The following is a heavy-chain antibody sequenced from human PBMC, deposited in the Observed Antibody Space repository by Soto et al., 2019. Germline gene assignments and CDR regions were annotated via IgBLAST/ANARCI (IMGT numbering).Heavy chain of an antibody. CDR3: ARGPGYEVDY. D-gene: IGHD2-2*01. J-gene: IGHJ4*02. CDR1: GYTFTSYA. Sequence: GASVKVSCKASGYTFTSYAMHWVRQAPGQRLEWMGWINASSGNTSYAQKLQGRATMTTDTPTSTAYMELRSLRSDDTAVYYCARGPGYEVDYWGQGTLVTVSS. V-gene: IGHV1-3*01. CDR2: INASSGNT.